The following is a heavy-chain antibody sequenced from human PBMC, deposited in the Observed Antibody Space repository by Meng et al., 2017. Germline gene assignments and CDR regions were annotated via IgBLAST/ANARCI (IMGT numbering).Heavy chain of an antibody. V-gene: IGHV3-30*04. J-gene: IGHJ4*02. Sequence: QGQWGAVGGGVVHPGRSLGLSCAASGFNFSSYAMHWVRQAPGKGLEWVAVISYDGSNKYYADSVKGRFTISRDNSKNTLYLQMNSLRAEDTAVYYCARDHSGSCDYWGQGTLVTVSS. D-gene: IGHD1-26*01. CDR3: ARDHSGSCDY. CDR1: GFNFSSYA. CDR2: ISYDGSNK.